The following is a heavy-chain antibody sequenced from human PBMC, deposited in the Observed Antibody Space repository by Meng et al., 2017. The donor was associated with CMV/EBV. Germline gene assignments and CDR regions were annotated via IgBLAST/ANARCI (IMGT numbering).Heavy chain of an antibody. V-gene: IGHV1-69*10. CDR1: GGTFISYA. J-gene: IGHJ6*02. CDR2: IIPILGIA. D-gene: IGHD3-3*01. Sequence: SVKVSCKASGGTFISYAISWVRQAPGQGLEWMGWIIPILGIANYAQKFQGRVTITTDKSTSTAYMELSSLRSEDTAVYYCARQRVTIFGVVTLYYDMDVWGQGTTVTVSS. CDR3: ARQRVTIFGVVTLYYDMDV.